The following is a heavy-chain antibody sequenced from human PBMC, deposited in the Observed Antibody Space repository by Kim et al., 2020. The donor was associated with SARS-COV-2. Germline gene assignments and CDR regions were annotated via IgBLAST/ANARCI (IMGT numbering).Heavy chain of an antibody. CDR1: GFTFSNYG. Sequence: GGSLRLSCAASGFTFSNYGMHWVRQAPGKGLEWVAVIWYDGSDKYYADSVNGRFTISRDNSKNMLYLQMNTLRAEDTALYYCTMFDYWGQGTLVTVSS. CDR3: TMFDY. CDR2: IWYDGSDK. J-gene: IGHJ4*02. V-gene: IGHV3-33*01.